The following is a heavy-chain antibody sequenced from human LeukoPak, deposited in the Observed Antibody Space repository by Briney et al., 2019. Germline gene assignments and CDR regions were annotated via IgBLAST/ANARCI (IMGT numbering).Heavy chain of an antibody. CDR2: IYYSGST. Sequence: SETLSLTCTVSGGSISSSSYYWGWIRQPPGKGLEWIGSIYYSGSTYYNPPLKSRVTISVDTSKNQFSLKLSSVTAADTAVYYCARVRYYYDSSGYFQFDYWGQGTLVTVSS. CDR3: ARVRYYYDSSGYFQFDY. J-gene: IGHJ4*02. CDR1: GGSISSSSYY. V-gene: IGHV4-39*07. D-gene: IGHD3-22*01.